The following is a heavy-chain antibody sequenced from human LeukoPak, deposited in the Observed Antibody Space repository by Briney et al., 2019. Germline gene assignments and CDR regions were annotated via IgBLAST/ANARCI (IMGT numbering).Heavy chain of an antibody. V-gene: IGHV1-2*06. Sequence: ASVKVSCKASGYTFTGYYMNWVQQAPGQGLDSLGRINPNTGGTNFAQSFQGRVTMTRDTSITTAYMELSRLRSDDTAVYYCARVGDGLNDAFDIWGQGTMVTVSS. CDR2: INPNTGGT. D-gene: IGHD5-24*01. CDR1: GYTFTGYY. J-gene: IGHJ3*02. CDR3: ARVGDGLNDAFDI.